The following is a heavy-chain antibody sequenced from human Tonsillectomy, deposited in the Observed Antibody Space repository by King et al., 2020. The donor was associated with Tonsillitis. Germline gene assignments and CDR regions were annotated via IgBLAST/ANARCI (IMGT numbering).Heavy chain of an antibody. J-gene: IGHJ5*02. D-gene: IGHD3-10*01. CDR2: SNHSGST. CDR3: ASYYGAGLDP. V-gene: IGHV4-34*01. CDR1: GGSFSGYY. Sequence: VQLQQWGAGLLKPSETLSLTCAVYGGSFSGYYWSWIRQPPGKGLEGMGESNHSGSTKYNPSLKSRVTISLDTSKNNISLRLGSLAAADTAVYYCASYYGAGLDPWGQGTLVTVSS.